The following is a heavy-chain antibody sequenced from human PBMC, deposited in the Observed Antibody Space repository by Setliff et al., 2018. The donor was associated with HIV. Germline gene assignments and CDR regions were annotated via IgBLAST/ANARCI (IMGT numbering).Heavy chain of an antibody. CDR3: ARGRGRAPLSYYFDS. V-gene: IGHV4-59*01. D-gene: IGHD2-15*01. Sequence: SETLSLTCTVPPGSISVYYWTWVRQPPGRGLEWVGYVSYSGSVSYNPSLNSRVTMSIDASRDQFSLKLNSVTVADTAMYYGARGRGRAPLSYYFDSWGQGRLVTVSS. CDR1: PGSISVYY. CDR2: VSYSGSV. J-gene: IGHJ4*02.